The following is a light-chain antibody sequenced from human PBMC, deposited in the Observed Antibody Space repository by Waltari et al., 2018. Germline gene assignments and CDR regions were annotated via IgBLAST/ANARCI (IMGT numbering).Light chain of an antibody. J-gene: IGLJ1*01. Sequence: QSALTQPASVSGSPGQSITISCTGPSSDVGRYTYVPWYQQHPDKVPKLLIFDVIYRPSGVSDRFSGSKSGNTASLTISGLRADDEADYYCLSFSAVGTRVFGTGTRVTVL. CDR2: DVI. CDR3: LSFSAVGTRV. CDR1: SSDVGRYTY. V-gene: IGLV2-14*03.